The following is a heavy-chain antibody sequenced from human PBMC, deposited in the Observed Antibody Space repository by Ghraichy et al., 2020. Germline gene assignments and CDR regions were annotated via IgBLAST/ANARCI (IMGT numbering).Heavy chain of an antibody. D-gene: IGHD5-24*01. CDR1: GYPFTAYL. J-gene: IGHJ5*02. Sequence: ASVKVSCKTSGYPFTAYLINWLRQAPGQGPEWMGWINPNTGGTNFAQRFQGRGTLTRDTSIATAYMELSGLRFDDTAVYSCAREDGLVAVTTLMGFDPWGQGTLVTVSS. V-gene: IGHV1-2*02. CDR3: AREDGLVAVTTLMGFDP. CDR2: INPNTGGT.